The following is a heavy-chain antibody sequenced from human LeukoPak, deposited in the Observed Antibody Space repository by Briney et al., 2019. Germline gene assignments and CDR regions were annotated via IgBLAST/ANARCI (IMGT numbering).Heavy chain of an antibody. CDR3: ARRDYYDSTGYSPLFDY. V-gene: IGHV3-23*01. Sequence: GGSLRLSCAASGFTFSAYAMSWVRQAPGKGLEWVSGMSGNGGTTYYADSVKGRFTISRDNSKNTLYLQMNNLRTEDTAVYYCARRDYYDSTGYSPLFDYWGQGTLVTVSS. J-gene: IGHJ4*02. CDR1: GFTFSAYA. CDR2: MSGNGGTT. D-gene: IGHD3-22*01.